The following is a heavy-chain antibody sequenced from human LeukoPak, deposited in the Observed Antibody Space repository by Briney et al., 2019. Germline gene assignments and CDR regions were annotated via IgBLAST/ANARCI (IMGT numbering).Heavy chain of an antibody. D-gene: IGHD3-16*01. CDR3: AKVFGRGLGLGFGLWGRLFGC. V-gene: IGHV3-53*01. Sequence: GGSLRLSCAASGFTVSSNYLSWVRQAPGKGLEWVSIIYSGGDTFYADSVKGRFTISRDNSKNIVYLQMNSLRAEDTAVYSCAKVFGRGLGLGFGLWGRLFGCWGGGILVTV. J-gene: IGHJ1*01. CDR1: GFTVSSNY. CDR2: IYSGGDT.